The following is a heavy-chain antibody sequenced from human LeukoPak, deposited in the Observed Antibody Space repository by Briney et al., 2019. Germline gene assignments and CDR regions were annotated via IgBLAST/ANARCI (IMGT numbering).Heavy chain of an antibody. J-gene: IGHJ4*02. V-gene: IGHV4-59*08. Sequence: SETLSLTCRVSGGSISSYYWSWIRQPPGKELEWIGYIFYSGSTNYNPSLKSRVTISVDTSSNQFSLKLSSVTAADTAVYYCARHVSGDYDFWSGYQRPFDYWGQGTLVTVSS. D-gene: IGHD3-3*01. CDR3: ARHVSGDYDFWSGYQRPFDY. CDR1: GGSISSYY. CDR2: IFYSGST.